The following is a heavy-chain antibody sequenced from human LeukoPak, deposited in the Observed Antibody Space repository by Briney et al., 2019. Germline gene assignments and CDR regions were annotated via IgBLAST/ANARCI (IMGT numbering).Heavy chain of an antibody. CDR2: ISSSSNYI. J-gene: IGHJ4*02. V-gene: IGHV3-21*01. CDR3: ARETTPGYDFWSGHYDN. D-gene: IGHD3-3*01. Sequence: GGSLRLSCAASGFTFSSYSMNWVRQAPGKGLEWVSYISSSSNYIYNADSVKGRFTISRDNAKNSLYLQMNSLRAEDTAVYYCARETTPGYDFWSGHYDNWGQGTLVTVSS. CDR1: GFTFSSYS.